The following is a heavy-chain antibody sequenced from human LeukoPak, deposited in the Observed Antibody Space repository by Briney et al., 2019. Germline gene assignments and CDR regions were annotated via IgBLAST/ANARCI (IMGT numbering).Heavy chain of an antibody. CDR1: GITLSNYG. CDR3: ASHFGLAY. Sequence: GGSLRLSCAVSGITLSNYGMSWVRQAPGKGLEWVSVIYGGGSTYYADSVKGRFTISRDNSNNTLYLQMNSLRAEDTAVYYCASHFGLAYWGQGTLVTVSS. D-gene: IGHD3/OR15-3a*01. CDR2: IYGGGST. J-gene: IGHJ4*02. V-gene: IGHV3-66*02.